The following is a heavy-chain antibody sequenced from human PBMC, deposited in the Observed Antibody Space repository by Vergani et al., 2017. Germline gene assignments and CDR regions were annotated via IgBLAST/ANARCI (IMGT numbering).Heavy chain of an antibody. D-gene: IGHD1-26*01. Sequence: QLQLQESGPGLVKPSETLSLTCTVPGGSISSSSYYWGWIRQPPGKGLEWIGSIYYSGSTYYNPSLKSRVTISVDTSKNQFSLKLSSVTAADTAVYYCARPNDGKRGGAFDIWGQGTMVTVSS. CDR3: ARPNDGKRGGAFDI. J-gene: IGHJ3*02. CDR1: GGSISSSSYY. V-gene: IGHV4-39*01. CDR2: IYYSGST.